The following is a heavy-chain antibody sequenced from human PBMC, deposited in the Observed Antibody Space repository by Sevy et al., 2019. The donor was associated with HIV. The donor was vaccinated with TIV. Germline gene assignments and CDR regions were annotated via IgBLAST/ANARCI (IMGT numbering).Heavy chain of an antibody. Sequence: GGSLRLSCAASGFTFSGYAMTWVRQVPGKGLEWVSTISGSGGYIYYADSVKGRFTISRDNAKNSLYLQMNSLRAEDTAVYYCARDFPYYDSSGYYPFDYWGQGTLVTVSS. V-gene: IGHV3-21*01. D-gene: IGHD3-22*01. CDR1: GFTFSGYA. J-gene: IGHJ4*02. CDR3: ARDFPYYDSSGYYPFDY. CDR2: ISGSGGYI.